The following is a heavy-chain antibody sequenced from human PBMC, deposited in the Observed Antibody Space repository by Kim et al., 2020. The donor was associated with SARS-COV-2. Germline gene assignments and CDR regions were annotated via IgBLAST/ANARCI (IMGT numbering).Heavy chain of an antibody. J-gene: IGHJ6*02. CDR3: ATWTTVVTPNPYYYYGMDV. V-gene: IGHV1-18*01. D-gene: IGHD4-17*01. Sequence: ASVKVSCKASGYTFTSFGISWVRQAPGQGLEWMGWISAYNGDTNYAQTLQGRVTMTTDTSTSTAYMELRSLRSDDTAVYYCATWTTVVTPNPYYYYGMDVWGQGTTVTVSS. CDR1: GYTFTSFG. CDR2: ISAYNGDT.